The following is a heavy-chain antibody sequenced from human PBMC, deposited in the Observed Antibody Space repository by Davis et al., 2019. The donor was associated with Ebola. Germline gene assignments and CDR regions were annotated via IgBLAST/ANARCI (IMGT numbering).Heavy chain of an antibody. J-gene: IGHJ4*02. D-gene: IGHD3-22*01. CDR3: AREYPVDSSGYNY. CDR1: GYTFISYY. Sequence: AASVKVSCKASGYTFISYYMHWVRQAPGQGLEWMGMINPSSGSTTFAQKFQGRITMTTDTSTSTVYMELSSLRSEDTAEYYCAREYPVDSSGYNYWGQGTLVTVSS. V-gene: IGHV1-46*01. CDR2: INPSSGST.